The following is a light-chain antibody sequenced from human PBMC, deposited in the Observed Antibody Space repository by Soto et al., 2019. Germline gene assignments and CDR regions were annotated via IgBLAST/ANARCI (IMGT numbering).Light chain of an antibody. J-gene: IGKJ4*01. CDR1: ESVSNS. CDR2: NAS. V-gene: IGKV3-11*01. Sequence: ETVLTQSPATLSLSPGERATLSYRASESVSNSLAWYQHKPGQAPRLLIYNASNRATGIPARFSGSGSGTDFTLTTSSLEPEDFAVYFCQHRAGWPPALTFGGGTKVDIK. CDR3: QHRAGWPPALT.